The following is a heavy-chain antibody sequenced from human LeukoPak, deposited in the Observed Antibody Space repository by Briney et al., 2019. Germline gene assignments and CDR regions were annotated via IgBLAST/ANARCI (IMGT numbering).Heavy chain of an antibody. CDR3: ARGSTGTTVDY. J-gene: IGHJ4*02. CDR2: IYSGGST. CDR1: GFTVSSNY. Sequence: PGGSLRLSCAASGFTVSSNYMSWVRQAPGKGLEWVSVIYSGGSTYYTDSVKGRFTISRHNSKNTLYLQMNSLRAEDTAVYYCARGSTGTTVDYWGQGTLVTVSS. V-gene: IGHV3-53*04. D-gene: IGHD1-7*01.